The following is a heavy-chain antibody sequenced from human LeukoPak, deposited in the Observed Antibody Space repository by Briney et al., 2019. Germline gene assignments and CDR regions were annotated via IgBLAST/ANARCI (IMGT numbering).Heavy chain of an antibody. D-gene: IGHD6-19*01. J-gene: IGHJ6*03. Sequence: SDTLSLTCAASGETFSGYYLRWIRQPPGKGLEWIGEINHNGSTTYNPSLKSRVTISVDTSKNQFSLKLSSVTAADTAVYYCARVGGPAAVAADYYMDVWGKGTTVTISS. CDR1: GETFSGYY. V-gene: IGHV4-34*01. CDR3: ARVGGPAAVAADYYMDV. CDR2: INHNGST.